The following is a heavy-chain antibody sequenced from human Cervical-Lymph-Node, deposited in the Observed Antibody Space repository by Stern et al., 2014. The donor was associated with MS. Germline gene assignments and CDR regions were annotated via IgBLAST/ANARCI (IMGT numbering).Heavy chain of an antibody. Sequence: VQLVESGGGFVKPGGSLRLSCAASGFTFPYTSLSWVRQAPGQGLEWVGRVKRRKNGGAADYAAFVKDRVNIARDESRSTLYLQINGLEIEDTAMYYCTAGRKYWGQGTLLIVSS. V-gene: IGHV3-15*01. CDR2: VKRRKNGGAA. J-gene: IGHJ4*02. D-gene: IGHD3-10*01. CDR3: TAGRKY. CDR1: GFTFPYTS.